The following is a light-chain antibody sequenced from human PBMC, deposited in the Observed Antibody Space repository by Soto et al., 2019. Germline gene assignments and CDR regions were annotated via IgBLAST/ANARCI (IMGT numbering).Light chain of an antibody. CDR1: QSISNY. J-gene: IGKJ5*01. V-gene: IGKV3-11*01. Sequence: EIVLTQSPATLSFSPGEGATLSCRASQSISNYLAWSQQKPGQAPMLLIYGASSRASGLPARFSGSGSGTDFTLTISSLEPEDFAVYYCQQRSSWPLTFGQGTRLEIK. CDR2: GAS. CDR3: QQRSSWPLT.